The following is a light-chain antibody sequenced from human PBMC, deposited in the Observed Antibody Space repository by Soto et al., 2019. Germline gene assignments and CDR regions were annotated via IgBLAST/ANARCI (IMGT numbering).Light chain of an antibody. CDR3: QKHSNAPWT. J-gene: IGKJ1*01. CDR1: QGISSY. CDR2: SAS. Sequence: DIQMTQSPSSLSASVGDRVTITCRASQGISSYLAWYQQKPGPVPKLLIYSASTLQSGVPSRFSGSGSGTDFTLTISSLQPEDVATYYCQKHSNAPWTFGQGTKVEIK. V-gene: IGKV1-27*01.